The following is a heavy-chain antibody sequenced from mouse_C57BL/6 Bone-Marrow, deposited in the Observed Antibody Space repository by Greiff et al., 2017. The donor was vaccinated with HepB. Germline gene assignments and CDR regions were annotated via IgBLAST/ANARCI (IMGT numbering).Heavy chain of an antibody. V-gene: IGHV1-55*01. CDR1: GYTFTSYW. J-gene: IGHJ4*01. D-gene: IGHD2-5*01. CDR3: ARLYYSNSYYAMDY. Sequence: QVQLQQPGAELVKPGASVKMSCKASGYTFTSYWITWVKQRPGQGLEWIGDIYPGSGSTNYNEKFKSKATLTVDTSSSTAYMQLSSLSSEDSAVYYCARLYYSNSYYAMDYWGQGTSVTVSS. CDR2: IYPGSGST.